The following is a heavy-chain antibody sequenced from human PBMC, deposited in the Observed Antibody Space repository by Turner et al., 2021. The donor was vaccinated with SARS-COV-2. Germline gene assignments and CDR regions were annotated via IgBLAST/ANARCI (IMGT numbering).Heavy chain of an antibody. D-gene: IGHD6-13*01. J-gene: IGHJ6*02. CDR1: GDTFSSYT. Sequence: QVQLVQSGAEVKKPGSSVKVSCKASGDTFSSYTIRWVRQAPGQGLEWMGRIIPILGIANYAQKFQGRVTITADKSTSTAYMELSSLRSEDTAVYYCARDEGEIAAAGIVYYYGMDVWGQGTTVTVSS. CDR3: ARDEGEIAAAGIVYYYGMDV. CDR2: IIPILGIA. V-gene: IGHV1-69*08.